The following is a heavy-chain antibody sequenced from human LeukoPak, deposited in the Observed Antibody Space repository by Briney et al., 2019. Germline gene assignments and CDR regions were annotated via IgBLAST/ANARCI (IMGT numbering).Heavy chain of an antibody. D-gene: IGHD1-26*01. CDR2: INHSGST. CDR3: ARENTGSYREFDY. V-gene: IGHV4-34*01. Sequence: TSETLSLTCAVYGGSFSGYYWSWIRQPPGKGLEWIGEINHSGSTNYNPSLKSRVTISVDSSNNQFSLKLSSVTAADTAVFYCARENTGSYREFDYWGQGTLVTVSS. J-gene: IGHJ4*02. CDR1: GGSFSGYY.